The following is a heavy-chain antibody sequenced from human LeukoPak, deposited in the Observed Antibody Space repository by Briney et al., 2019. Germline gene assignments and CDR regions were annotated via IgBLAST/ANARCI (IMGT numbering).Heavy chain of an antibody. CDR3: ARGRGVGSSSWYRYYFDY. J-gene: IGHJ4*02. Sequence: ASVKVSCKASGYTFTGYHMHWVRQAPGQGLEWMGWINPNSGGTNYAQKFQGRVTMTRDTSISTAYMELSRLRSDDTAVYYCARGRGVGSSSWYRYYFDYWGQGTLVTVSS. CDR1: GYTFTGYH. V-gene: IGHV1-2*02. D-gene: IGHD6-13*01. CDR2: INPNSGGT.